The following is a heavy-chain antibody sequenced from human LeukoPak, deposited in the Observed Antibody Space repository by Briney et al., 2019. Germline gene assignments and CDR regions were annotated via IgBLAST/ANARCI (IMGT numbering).Heavy chain of an antibody. CDR3: AIWTALDYFDY. V-gene: IGHV4-30-4*01. CDR2: IYYSGST. CDR1: GGSISSGDYY. Sequence: PSETLSLTCTVSGGSISSGDYYWSWIRQPPGKGLEWIGYIYYSGSTYYNPSLKSRVTISVDTSKNQFSLKLSSVTAADTAVYYCAIWTALDYFDYWGQGTLVTVSS. D-gene: IGHD1-1*01. J-gene: IGHJ4*02.